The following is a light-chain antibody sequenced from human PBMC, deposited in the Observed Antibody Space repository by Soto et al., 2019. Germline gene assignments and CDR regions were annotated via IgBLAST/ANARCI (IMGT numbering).Light chain of an antibody. Sequence: QSALTQPASVSGSPGQSITIACTGASSRVGSYNLVSWYQQHPGKAPKLLISEGTKGPSGVSNRFSASKSGNTASLTISELQAEDEADYYCSSYADSTTDVVFGGGTKLTVL. V-gene: IGLV2-23*01. J-gene: IGLJ2*01. CDR1: SSRVGSYNL. CDR2: EGT. CDR3: SSYADSTTDVV.